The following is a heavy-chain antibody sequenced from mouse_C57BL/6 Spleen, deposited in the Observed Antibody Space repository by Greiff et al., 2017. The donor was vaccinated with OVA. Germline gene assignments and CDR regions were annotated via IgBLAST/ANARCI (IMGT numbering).Heavy chain of an antibody. CDR3: ARHEGDSSTYYAMDY. Sequence: QVTLKESGAELVKPGASVKLSCKASGYTFTEYTIHWVKQRSGQGLEWIGWFYPGSGSIKYNEKFKDKATLTADKSSSTVYMELSRLTSEDSAVYFCARHEGDSSTYYAMDYWGQGTSVTVSS. CDR1: GYTFTEYT. J-gene: IGHJ4*01. D-gene: IGHD1-1*01. V-gene: IGHV1-62-2*01. CDR2: FYPGSGSI.